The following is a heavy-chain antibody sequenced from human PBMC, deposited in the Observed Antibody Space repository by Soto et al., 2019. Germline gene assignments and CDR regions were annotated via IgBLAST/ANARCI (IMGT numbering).Heavy chain of an antibody. CDR3: ARLASRRANWNDGVLGY. CDR2: IWYDGSNK. Sequence: PGGSLRLSCAASGFTFSSYGMHWVRQAPGKGLEWVAVIWYDGSNKYYADSVKGRFTISRDNSKNTLYLQMNSLRAEDTAVYYCARLASRRANWNDGVLGYWGQGTLVTVSS. CDR1: GFTFSSYG. V-gene: IGHV3-33*01. D-gene: IGHD1-20*01. J-gene: IGHJ4*02.